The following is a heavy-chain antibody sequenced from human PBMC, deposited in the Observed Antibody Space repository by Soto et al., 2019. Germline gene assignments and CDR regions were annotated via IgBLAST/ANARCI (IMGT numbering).Heavy chain of an antibody. CDR2: IYHSGST. D-gene: IGHD1-26*01. J-gene: IGHJ5*02. Sequence: SETLSLTCAVSGGSISSGGYSGSWIRQPPGKGLEWIGYIYHSGSTYYNPSLKSRVTISVDRSKNQFSLKLSSVTAADTAVYYCARAWSWNWFDPWGQGTLVTVS. CDR3: ARAWSWNWFDP. CDR1: GGSISSGGYS. V-gene: IGHV4-30-2*01.